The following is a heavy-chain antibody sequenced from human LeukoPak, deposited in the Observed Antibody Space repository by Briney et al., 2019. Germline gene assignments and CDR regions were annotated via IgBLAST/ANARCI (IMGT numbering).Heavy chain of an antibody. CDR3: ARDGRGNYHLDL. CDR2: ISSSGGTK. V-gene: IGHV3-11*01. CDR1: GFTFSDYY. D-gene: IGHD1-26*01. Sequence: GGSLRLSCAGFGFTFSDYYMTWIRQAPGKGLEWISYISSSGGTKYYADSVKGRFTISRDNAKNSMYLQMNSLRAEDTAVYYCARDGRGNYHLDLWGQGTLVTVSS. J-gene: IGHJ4*02.